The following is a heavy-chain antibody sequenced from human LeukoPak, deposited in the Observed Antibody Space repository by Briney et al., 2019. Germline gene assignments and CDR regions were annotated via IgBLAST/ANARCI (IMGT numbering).Heavy chain of an antibody. CDR1: GGSLSTYD. J-gene: IGHJ5*02. V-gene: IGHV4-34*01. D-gene: IGHD2-21*01. CDR3: ARGPSPAYGAWFGP. CDR2: ISHNRSA. Sequence: SETLSLTCAVYGGSLSTYDCCWIRQPPAPGLEYNGKISHNRSARYNPYLKSRVTISVETSKTQDPLQLSSVSAAATAENYCARGPSPAYGAWFGPWGQGTMVTVSS.